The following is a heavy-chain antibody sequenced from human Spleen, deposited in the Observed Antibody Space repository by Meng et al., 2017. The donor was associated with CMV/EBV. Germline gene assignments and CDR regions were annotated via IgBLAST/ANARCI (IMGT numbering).Heavy chain of an antibody. Sequence: GESLKISCAASGFNFRSYAMHWVRQAPGKGLEWVAIIVDDGSTKYYADSVKGRFTISRDNSKNTLYLQMNSLRVEDTAVYYCAKGGDYSSSSNFDYWGQGTLVTVSS. CDR2: IVDDGSTK. CDR3: AKGGDYSSSSNFDY. CDR1: GFNFRSYA. D-gene: IGHD6-6*01. J-gene: IGHJ4*02. V-gene: IGHV3-30-3*01.